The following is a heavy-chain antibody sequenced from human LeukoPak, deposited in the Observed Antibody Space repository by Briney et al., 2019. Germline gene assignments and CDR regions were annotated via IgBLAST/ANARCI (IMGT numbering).Heavy chain of an antibody. J-gene: IGHJ6*02. D-gene: IGHD2-2*01. Sequence: ASVKVSCKASGGTFSSYAISWVRQAPGQGLEWMGRIIPIFGIANYAQKFQGRVTITADKSTSTAYMELSSLRSEDTAVYYCAGGGIVPAANHYYGMDVWGQGTTVTVSS. CDR1: GGTFSSYA. V-gene: IGHV1-69*04. CDR2: IIPIFGIA. CDR3: AGGGIVPAANHYYGMDV.